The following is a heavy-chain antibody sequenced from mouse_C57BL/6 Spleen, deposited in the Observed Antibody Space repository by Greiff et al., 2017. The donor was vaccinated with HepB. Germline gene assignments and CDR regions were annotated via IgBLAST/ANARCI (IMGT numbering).Heavy chain of an antibody. J-gene: IGHJ1*03. V-gene: IGHV1-81*01. D-gene: IGHD1-1*01. CDR2: IYPRSGNT. CDR3: ARPHYGSSYDRYFDV. CDR1: GYTFTSYG. Sequence: VQVVESGAELARPGASVKLSCKASGYTFTSYGISWVKQRTGQGLEWIGEIYPRSGNTYYNEKFKGKATLTADKSSSTAYMELRSLTSEDSAVYFCARPHYGSSYDRYFDVWGTGTTVTVSS.